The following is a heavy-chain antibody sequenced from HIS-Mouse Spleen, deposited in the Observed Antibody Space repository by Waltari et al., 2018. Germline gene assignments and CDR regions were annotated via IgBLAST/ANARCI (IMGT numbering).Heavy chain of an antibody. CDR2: ISAYNGNK. J-gene: IGHJ6*02. D-gene: IGHD6-19*01. CDR1: GYTFTSYG. Sequence: QVQLVQSGAEVKKPGASVKVSCKASGYTFTSYGISWVRQAPGQGLEWMGWISAYNGNKSYAQKLQGRVTMTTDTSTSTAYMELRGLRSDDTAVYYCARAPEAVVGYYYYGMDVWGQGTTVTVSS. V-gene: IGHV1-18*01. CDR3: ARAPEAVVGYYYYGMDV.